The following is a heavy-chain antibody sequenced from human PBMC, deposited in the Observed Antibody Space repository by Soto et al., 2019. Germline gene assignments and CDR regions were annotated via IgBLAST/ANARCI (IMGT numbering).Heavy chain of an antibody. CDR3: AREGLTGTDDAFDI. Sequence: ASVKVSCKASGYTFTGYYMHWVRQAPGQGLEWMRWINPNSGGTNYAQKFQGWVTMTRDTSISTAYMELSRLRSDDTAVYYCAREGLTGTDDAFDIWGQGTMVTVSS. V-gene: IGHV1-2*04. J-gene: IGHJ3*02. CDR1: GYTFTGYY. CDR2: INPNSGGT. D-gene: IGHD1-20*01.